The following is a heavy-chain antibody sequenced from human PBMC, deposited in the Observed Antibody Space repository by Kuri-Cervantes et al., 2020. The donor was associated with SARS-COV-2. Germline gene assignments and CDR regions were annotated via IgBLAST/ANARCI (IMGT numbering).Heavy chain of an antibody. J-gene: IGHJ2*01. Sequence: GESLKISCKASGYTFTDYYMHWVRQAPGQGLEWMGWINPDSSGTDYAEKFQGRVTMTRDMSISTAYMELSRLRSDDTAVYYCTRALNDFWSGYYSSWYFDLWGRGTLVTVSS. V-gene: IGHV1-2*02. CDR1: GYTFTDYY. CDR3: TRALNDFWSGYYSSWYFDL. CDR2: INPDSSGT. D-gene: IGHD3-3*01.